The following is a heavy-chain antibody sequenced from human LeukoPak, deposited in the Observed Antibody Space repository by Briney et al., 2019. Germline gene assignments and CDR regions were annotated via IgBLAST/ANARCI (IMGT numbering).Heavy chain of an antibody. CDR3: ARDQIYCTGGYCYFDY. D-gene: IGHD2-8*02. CDR1: GLTFSSLW. J-gene: IGHJ4*02. V-gene: IGHV3-74*01. CDR2: INSDGSST. Sequence: GGSLRLAWAAAGLTFSSLWMHWVRQAPGEGLVWVSRINSDGSSTSYADSVKGRFTISRDNAKNTLYLQMNSLRAEDTAVYYCARDQIYCTGGYCYFDYWGQGTLVTVSS.